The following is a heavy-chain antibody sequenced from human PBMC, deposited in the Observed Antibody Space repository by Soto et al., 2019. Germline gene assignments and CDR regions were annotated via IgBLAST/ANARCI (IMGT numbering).Heavy chain of an antibody. CDR1: EFTFSRYG. J-gene: IGHJ3*02. V-gene: IGHV3-30*18. Sequence: GGSLRLSCAASEFTFSRYGMHWVRQAPGKGLEWVAVISYDGTEKHYADSVKGRFTIFRENSKNTLYLQMNSLGAEDTAVYYCTKEDPSWKAFDIWGQGTMVTVSS. CDR2: ISYDGTEK. D-gene: IGHD1-1*01. CDR3: TKEDPSWKAFDI.